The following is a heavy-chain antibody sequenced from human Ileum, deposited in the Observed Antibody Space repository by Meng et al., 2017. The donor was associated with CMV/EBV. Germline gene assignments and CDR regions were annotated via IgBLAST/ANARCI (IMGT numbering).Heavy chain of an antibody. J-gene: IGHJ4*02. V-gene: IGHV1-46*01. CDR3: AREPPRGVHFDH. D-gene: IGHD5-24*01. CDR1: GYTFTNYH. CDR2: IYDSGGNT. Sequence: SCTASGYTFTNYHIHWMRQAPGHGLEYMGVIYDSGGNTYKEQKFQDRLTMTWDTSTTTVHMELSSLTSEDTAVYYCAREPPRGVHFDHWGQGTLVTVSS.